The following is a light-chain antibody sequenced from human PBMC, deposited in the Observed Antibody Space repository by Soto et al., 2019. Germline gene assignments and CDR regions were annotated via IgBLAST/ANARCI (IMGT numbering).Light chain of an antibody. J-gene: IGKJ4*01. CDR2: GAS. V-gene: IGKV3-15*01. CDR3: QQYNTWPLT. CDR1: QSVGSN. Sequence: ERVMTQSPATLSVSPGERATLSCRASQSVGSNLAWYQQKPGQAPRLLIYGASTRATGIPARFSGSGSGTEFTLTISSLQSEDFAVYYCQQYNTWPLTFGGGTKVEIK.